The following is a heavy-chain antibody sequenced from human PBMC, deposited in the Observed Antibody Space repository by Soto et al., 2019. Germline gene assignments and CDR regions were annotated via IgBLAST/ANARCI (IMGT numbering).Heavy chain of an antibody. CDR3: ARRGGLTDWYFDL. V-gene: IGHV1-3*01. CDR1: GYTFTSYA. CDR2: INAGNGNT. D-gene: IGHD3-10*01. Sequence: ASVKVSCKASGYTFTSYAMHWVRQAPGQRLEWMGWINAGNGNTKYSQRFQGRVTITRDTSASTAYMELSSLRSEDTAVYYCARRGGLTDWYFDLWGRGTLVTVSS. J-gene: IGHJ2*01.